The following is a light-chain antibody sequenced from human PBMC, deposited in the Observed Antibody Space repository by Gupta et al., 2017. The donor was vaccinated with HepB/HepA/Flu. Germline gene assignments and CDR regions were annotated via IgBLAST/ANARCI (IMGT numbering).Light chain of an antibody. CDR1: QKISTS. Sequence: EVLLTQSPATLSLSRGERATLSCGASQKISTSLAWYQQRPGQAPRLLIYDASKRATGIPARFSGSGSGTDFTLTISSLEPEDFAVYYCQQRDSWPLTFGGGTKVEI. CDR3: QQRDSWPLT. J-gene: IGKJ4*01. CDR2: DAS. V-gene: IGKV3-11*01.